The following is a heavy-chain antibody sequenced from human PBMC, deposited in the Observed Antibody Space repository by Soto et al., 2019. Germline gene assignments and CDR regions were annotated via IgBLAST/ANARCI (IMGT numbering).Heavy chain of an antibody. J-gene: IGHJ3*02. Sequence: GESLKISCKGSGYSFTTYWIGWVRQMPGKGLEGMVIIYPGDSDTRYSPSFQGHVTISADKSISTAYLQWSSLKASDTAMYYCARHIAAAGTDDAFDIWGQGTMVTVSS. CDR1: GYSFTTYW. CDR2: IYPGDSDT. CDR3: ARHIAAAGTDDAFDI. V-gene: IGHV5-51*01. D-gene: IGHD6-13*01.